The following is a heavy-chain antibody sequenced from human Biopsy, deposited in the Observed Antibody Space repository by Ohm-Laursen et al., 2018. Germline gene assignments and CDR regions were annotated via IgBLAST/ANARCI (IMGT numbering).Heavy chain of an antibody. Sequence: TLSLTCVVYGGSFSDYYWSWIRQRPVKGLEWIGYIFNSANTYYNPSLKNLITRSGDTSKNQFSLKLNSVTAADTAVYYCARGDYFDSNGYFGCDPWGQGTLGTVSP. J-gene: IGHJ5*02. V-gene: IGHV4-34*09. CDR2: IFNSANT. CDR3: ARGDYFDSNGYFGCDP. D-gene: IGHD3-22*01. CDR1: GGSFSDYY.